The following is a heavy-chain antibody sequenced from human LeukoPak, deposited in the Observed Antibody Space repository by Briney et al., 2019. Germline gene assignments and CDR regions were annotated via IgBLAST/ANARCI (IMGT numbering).Heavy chain of an antibody. CDR2: IYYSGST. CDR1: GGSISSYY. Sequence: SETLSLTCTASGGSISSYYWSWIRQPPGKGLEWIGYIYYSGSTNYNPSLKSRVTISVDTSKNQFSLKLSSVTAADTAVYYCARDSGGHYYDSSGYYFDYWGQGTLVTVSS. CDR3: ARDSGGHYYDSSGYYFDY. V-gene: IGHV4-59*01. D-gene: IGHD3-22*01. J-gene: IGHJ4*02.